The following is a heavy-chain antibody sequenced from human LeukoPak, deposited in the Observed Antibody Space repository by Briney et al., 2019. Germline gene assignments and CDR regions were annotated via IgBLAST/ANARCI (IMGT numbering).Heavy chain of an antibody. V-gene: IGHV3-33*06. CDR2: IWYDGSNK. J-gene: IGHJ6*03. D-gene: IGHD2-2*01. CDR1: GFTFSSYG. CDR3: AKGGVVPAAAIYYYYYMDV. Sequence: PGGSLRLSCAASGFTFSSYGMHWVRQAPGKGLEWVAVIWYDGSNKYYADSVKGRFTISRDNSKNTLYLQMNSLRAEDTGVYYCAKGGVVPAAAIYYYYYMDVWGKGTTVTVSS.